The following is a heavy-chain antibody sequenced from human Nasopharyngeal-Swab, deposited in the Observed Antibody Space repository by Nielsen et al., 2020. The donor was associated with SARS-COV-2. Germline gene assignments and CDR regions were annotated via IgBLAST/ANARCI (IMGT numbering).Heavy chain of an antibody. CDR3: ARGGSGYYPYYYYGMDV. D-gene: IGHD3-22*01. V-gene: IGHV4-34*01. CDR1: GGSFSGYY. Sequence: GSLRLSCAVSGGSFSGYYWSWIRQPPGKGLEWIGEIKHSGSTNYNPSLKSRVTISVDTSKNQFSLKLSSVTAADTAVYYCARGGSGYYPYYYYGMDVWGQGTTVTVSS. J-gene: IGHJ6*02. CDR2: IKHSGST.